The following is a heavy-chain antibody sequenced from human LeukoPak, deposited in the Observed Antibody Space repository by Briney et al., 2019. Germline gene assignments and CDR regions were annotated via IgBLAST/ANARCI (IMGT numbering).Heavy chain of an antibody. CDR1: GYTFTSYD. D-gene: IGHD6-13*01. CDR2: MNPNSGNT. V-gene: IGHV1-8*01. CDR3: ARASPGIGAFDI. Sequence: GASAKVSCKASGYTFTSYDINWVRQATGQGLEWMGWMNPNSGNTGYAQKFQGRVTMTRNTSISTAYMELSSLRSEDTAVYYCARASPGIGAFDIWGQGTMVTVSS. J-gene: IGHJ3*02.